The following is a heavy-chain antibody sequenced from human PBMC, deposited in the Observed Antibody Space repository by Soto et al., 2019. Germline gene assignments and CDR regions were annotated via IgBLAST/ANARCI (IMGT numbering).Heavy chain of an antibody. J-gene: IGHJ4*02. V-gene: IGHV3-30*18. CDR3: AKETIQVGGPNYFDY. D-gene: IGHD1-1*01. CDR1: GFSFSRYC. Sequence: VQLVESGGGVVQPGRSLRLLCEASGFSFSRYCMHWVRQAPGMGLEWVAVISWDGLAQYYADSVKGRFTISRDNSQSTLYLQMNSLRTEDTAIYYCAKETIQVGGPNYFDYWGQGALVTVSS. CDR2: ISWDGLAQ.